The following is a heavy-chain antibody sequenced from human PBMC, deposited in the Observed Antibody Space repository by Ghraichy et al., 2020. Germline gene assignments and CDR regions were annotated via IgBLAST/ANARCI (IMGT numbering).Heavy chain of an antibody. CDR1: GFTFSSYG. CDR2: IWYDGSNK. J-gene: IGHJ4*02. V-gene: IGHV3-33*01. Sequence: GESLNISCAASGFTFSSYGMHWVRQAPGKGLEWVAVIWYDGSNKYYADSVKGRFTISRDNSKNTLYLQMNSLRAEDTAVYYCARDQYSSGWHPFDYWGQGTLVTVSS. D-gene: IGHD6-19*01. CDR3: ARDQYSSGWHPFDY.